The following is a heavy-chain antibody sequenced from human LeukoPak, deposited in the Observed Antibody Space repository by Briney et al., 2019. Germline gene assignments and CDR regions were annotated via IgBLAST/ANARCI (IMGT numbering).Heavy chain of an antibody. V-gene: IGHV3-23*01. CDR1: GFTFSSYA. Sequence: GGSLRLSCAASGFTFSSYAMSWVRQAPGKGLEWVSAISGSGGSTYYADSVKGRFTISRDNPKNTVFLQMSSLRGEDTAVYYCARCYYDGSGFYYYFDYWGQGTLVTVSS. CDR2: ISGSGGST. CDR3: ARCYYDGSGFYYYFDY. J-gene: IGHJ4*02. D-gene: IGHD3-22*01.